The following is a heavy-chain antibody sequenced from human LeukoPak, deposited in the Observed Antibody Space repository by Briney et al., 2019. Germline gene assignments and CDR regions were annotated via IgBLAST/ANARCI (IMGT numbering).Heavy chain of an antibody. CDR2: IIPIFGTA. Sequence: GASVKAPCKASGGTFISYAISWVRQAPGQGLEWMGGIIPIFGTANYAQKFQGRVTITADESTSTAYMELRSLRSDDTAVYYCARHPDFGVVDYWGQGTLVTVSS. V-gene: IGHV1-69*13. CDR3: ARHPDFGVVDY. D-gene: IGHD3-3*01. J-gene: IGHJ4*02. CDR1: GGTFISYA.